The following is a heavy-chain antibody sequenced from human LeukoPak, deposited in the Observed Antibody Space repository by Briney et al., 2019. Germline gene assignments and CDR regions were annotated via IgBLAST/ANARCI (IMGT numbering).Heavy chain of an antibody. D-gene: IGHD3-16*01. CDR2: IYSDNT. Sequence: PGGSLRPSCTVSGFTVSSNSMSWVRQAPGKGLEWVSFIYSDNTHYSDSVKGRFTISRDNSKNTLYLQMNSLRAEDTAVYYCARRAGAYPHPYDYWGQGTLVTVSS. CDR3: ARRAGAYPHPYDY. V-gene: IGHV3-53*01. J-gene: IGHJ4*02. CDR1: GFTVSSNS.